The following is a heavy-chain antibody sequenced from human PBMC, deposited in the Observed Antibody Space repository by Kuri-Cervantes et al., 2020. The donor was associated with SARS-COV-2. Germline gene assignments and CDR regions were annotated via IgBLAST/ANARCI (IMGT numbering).Heavy chain of an antibody. V-gene: IGHV3-11*06. J-gene: IGHJ4*02. Sequence: GESLKISCETSGFSFTDYYVSWIRQIPGGGLEWLSFISGSSSFTNSADSVKGRFTIFKDNAKTSVYLQMTSLRAEDTALYYCAIDKGRGAFDHWGQGTLVTVSS. CDR1: GFSFTDYY. D-gene: IGHD6-25*01. CDR2: ISGSSSFT. CDR3: AIDKGRGAFDH.